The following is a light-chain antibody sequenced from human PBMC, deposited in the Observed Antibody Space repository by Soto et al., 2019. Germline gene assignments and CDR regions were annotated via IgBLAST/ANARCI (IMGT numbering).Light chain of an antibody. CDR1: QSISSW. V-gene: IGKV1-5*03. CDR2: NAS. J-gene: IGKJ1*01. CDR3: QHYNSYSEA. Sequence: DIETSQSPCPFFPYGRNSGTNSFRASQSISSWLAWYQQKPGKAPKLLIYNASTLKSGVPSRFSGSGSGTEFTLTISSLQPDDFATYYCQHYNSYSEAFGQGTKVDIK.